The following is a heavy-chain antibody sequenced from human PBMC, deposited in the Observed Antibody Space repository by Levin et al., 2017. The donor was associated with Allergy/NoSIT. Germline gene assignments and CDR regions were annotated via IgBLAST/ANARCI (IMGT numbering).Heavy chain of an antibody. D-gene: IGHD6-13*01. Sequence: PGGSLRLSCSASGFTFSSYAMHWVRQAPGKGLEYVSAISSNGGSTYYADSVKGRFTISRDNSKNTLYLQMSSLRAEDTAVYYCVNSGAVGIAAAGDFDYWGQGTLVTVSS. J-gene: IGHJ4*02. CDR3: VNSGAVGIAAAGDFDY. CDR2: ISSNGGST. CDR1: GFTFSSYA. V-gene: IGHV3-64D*06.